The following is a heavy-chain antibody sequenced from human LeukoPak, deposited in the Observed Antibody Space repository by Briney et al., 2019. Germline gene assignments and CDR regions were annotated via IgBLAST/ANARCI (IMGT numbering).Heavy chain of an antibody. J-gene: IGHJ4*02. CDR2: IRYDGSNK. V-gene: IGHV3-30*02. CDR3: AKDLGGYSGYGNFDY. D-gene: IGHD5-12*01. CDR1: GFTFSSYG. Sequence: GGSLRLSCAASGFTFSSYGIHWVRQAPGKGLEWVAFIRYDGSNKYYADSVKGRFTISRDNSKNTLYLQMNSLRAEDTAVYYCAKDLGGYSGYGNFDYWGQGTLVTVSS.